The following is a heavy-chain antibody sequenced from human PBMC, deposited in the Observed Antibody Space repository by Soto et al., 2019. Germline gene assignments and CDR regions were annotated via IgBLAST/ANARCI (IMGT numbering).Heavy chain of an antibody. V-gene: IGHV4-4*07. CDR2: CYASGYT. CDR1: GGSISNYY. CDR3: ARGNQVAMYDY. J-gene: IGHJ4*02. Sequence: PSETLSLTCAVSGGSISNYYWSCIRQPAGKGLEGIGRCYASGYTNYNPSLKSRVTMSLDISKNQFSLRLSSVTAADTAVYYCARGNQVAMYDYWGQGTLVTVSS.